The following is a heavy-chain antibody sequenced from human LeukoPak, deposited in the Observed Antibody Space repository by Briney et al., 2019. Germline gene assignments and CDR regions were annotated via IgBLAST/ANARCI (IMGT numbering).Heavy chain of an antibody. J-gene: IGHJ4*02. CDR1: GGSISSSSYY. V-gene: IGHV4-61*05. CDR3: ARATAYYCVDY. CDR2: IYYSGST. Sequence: PSETLSLTCTVSGGSISSSSYYWGWIRQPPGKGPEWIGYIYYSGSTNYNPSLKSRVTISLDTSKNQFSLKLSSVTAADTAVYYCARATAYYCVDYWGQGTLVTVSS. D-gene: IGHD2-21*01.